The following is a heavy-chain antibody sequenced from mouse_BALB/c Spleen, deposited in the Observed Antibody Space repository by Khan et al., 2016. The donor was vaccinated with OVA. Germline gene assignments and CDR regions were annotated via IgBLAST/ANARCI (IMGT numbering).Heavy chain of an antibody. D-gene: IGHD2-4*01. CDR3: TRKDYYDYDPFPY. J-gene: IGHJ3*01. Sequence: EVQLQESGPGLVKPSQSLSLTCTVTGYSITSEYAWNWIRHFPGNKLEWMGYINYSGNTRYNPSLKSRISITRDKSKNQFFLQLNSVTTEDTATYYCTRKDYYDYDPFPYWGQGTLVTVSA. V-gene: IGHV3-2*02. CDR2: INYSGNT. CDR1: GYSITSEYA.